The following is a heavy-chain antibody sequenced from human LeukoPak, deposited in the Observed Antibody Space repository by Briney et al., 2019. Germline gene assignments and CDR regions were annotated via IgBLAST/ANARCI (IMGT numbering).Heavy chain of an antibody. CDR1: GFTFSSYA. Sequence: GGSLRLSCAASGFTFSSYAMHWVRQAPGKGLEWVAVISYDGSNKYYADSVKGRFTISRDNSKNTLYLQMNSLRAEDTAVYYCARDLNYDFWSGYFSQNYYYGMDVWGQGTTVTVSS. J-gene: IGHJ6*02. D-gene: IGHD3-3*01. V-gene: IGHV3-30-3*01. CDR3: ARDLNYDFWSGYFSQNYYYGMDV. CDR2: ISYDGSNK.